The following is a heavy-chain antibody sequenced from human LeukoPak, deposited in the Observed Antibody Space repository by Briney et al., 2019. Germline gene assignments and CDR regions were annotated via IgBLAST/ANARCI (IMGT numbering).Heavy chain of an antibody. Sequence: SETLSLTCAVYGGSFSGCYWSWIRQPPGKGLEWIGEINHSGSTNYNPSLKSRVTISVDTSKNQFSLKLSSVTAADTAVYYCARLGAYDYVWGSYRHPGRLDYWGQGTLVTVSS. CDR1: GGSFSGCY. D-gene: IGHD3-16*02. CDR3: ARLGAYDYVWGSYRHPGRLDY. CDR2: INHSGST. J-gene: IGHJ4*02. V-gene: IGHV4-34*01.